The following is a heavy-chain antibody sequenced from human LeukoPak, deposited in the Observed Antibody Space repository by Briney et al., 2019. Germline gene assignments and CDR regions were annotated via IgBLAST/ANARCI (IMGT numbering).Heavy chain of an antibody. D-gene: IGHD5-12*01. CDR3: AISGGYDENYFDY. CDR2: ISYDGSNK. Sequence: GGSLRLSCAASGFTFSSYAMHWVRQAPVKGLEWVAVISYDGSNKYYADSVKGRFTISRDNSKNTLYLQMNSLRAEDTAVYYCAISGGYDENYFDYWGQGTLVTVSS. CDR1: GFTFSSYA. V-gene: IGHV3-30-3*01. J-gene: IGHJ4*02.